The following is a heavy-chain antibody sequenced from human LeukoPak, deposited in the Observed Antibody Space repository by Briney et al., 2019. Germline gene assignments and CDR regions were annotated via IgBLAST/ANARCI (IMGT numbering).Heavy chain of an antibody. Sequence: GGSLRLSCAASGFTLSSYAMSWVRQAPGKVLEWVSAISGSGGSTYYADSVKGRFTISRDNSKNTLYLQMNSLRAEDTAVYYCAAPRVVVITSDYYFDYWGQGTLVTVSS. V-gene: IGHV3-23*01. CDR1: GFTLSSYA. CDR3: AAPRVVVITSDYYFDY. D-gene: IGHD3-22*01. CDR2: ISGSGGST. J-gene: IGHJ4*02.